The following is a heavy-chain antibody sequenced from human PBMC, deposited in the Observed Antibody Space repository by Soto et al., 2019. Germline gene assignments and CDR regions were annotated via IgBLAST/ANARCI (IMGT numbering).Heavy chain of an antibody. Sequence: QVQLQESGPGLVKPSQTLSLTCTVSGGSVGSGNSFWSWIRQHPGKGLEWIGYIFYTGRTYYNPSLKSRVTISQDTSKNQFSRKLASVTAADTAVYYWAREGGDGDPIDYWGQGTLVTVSS. D-gene: IGHD4-17*01. CDR3: AREGGDGDPIDY. V-gene: IGHV4-31*03. CDR1: GGSVGSGNSF. CDR2: IFYTGRT. J-gene: IGHJ4*02.